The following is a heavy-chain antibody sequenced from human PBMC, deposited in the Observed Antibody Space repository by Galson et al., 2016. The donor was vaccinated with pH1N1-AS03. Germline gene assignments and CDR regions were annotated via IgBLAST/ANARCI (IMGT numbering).Heavy chain of an antibody. Sequence: SLRLSCAGSTVIARSNYISWVRQAPGKGLEWVAGIYHREAGTSYYADSVKGRFTVSGHISTTTVNLQMNNLRVEDTAKYYGATDRFGEPTTWGQGTLIIGS. V-gene: IGHV3-53*01. CDR2: IYHREAGTS. CDR1: TVIARSNY. D-gene: IGHD3-16*01. CDR3: ATDRFGEPTT. J-gene: IGHJ5*02.